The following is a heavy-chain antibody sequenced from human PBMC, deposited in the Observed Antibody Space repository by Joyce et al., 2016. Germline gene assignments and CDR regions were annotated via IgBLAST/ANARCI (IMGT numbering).Heavy chain of an antibody. CDR3: ARDTSRMTLKGMDV. V-gene: IGHV1-69*12. D-gene: IGHD2-21*02. CDR1: RGTLSSYS. J-gene: IGHJ6*02. CDR2: SITLVGTT. Sequence: QVYLEQSGAEVRQPGSSVKVSCKASRGTLSSYSIAWVRTSPGDGLEWRGDSITLVGTTNSAAKFQRRVPKTADASTSTANMELSALTSEDTAIYYCARDTSRMTLKGMDVWGQGTTVTVSS.